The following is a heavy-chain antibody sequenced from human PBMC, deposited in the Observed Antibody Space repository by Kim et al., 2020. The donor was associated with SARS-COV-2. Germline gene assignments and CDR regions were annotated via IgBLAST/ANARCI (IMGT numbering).Heavy chain of an antibody. J-gene: IGHJ2*01. Sequence: KQDGSEKHYVDSVKGRFTISRDNAKNSLYLQMNSLRAEDTAVYYCARGPNDLWGRGTLVTVSS. CDR3: ARGPNDL. CDR2: KQDGSEK. V-gene: IGHV3-7*01.